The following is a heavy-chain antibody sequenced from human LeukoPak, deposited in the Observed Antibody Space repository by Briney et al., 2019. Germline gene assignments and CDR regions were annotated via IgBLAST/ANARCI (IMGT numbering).Heavy chain of an antibody. CDR2: IKSDGNT. D-gene: IGHD3-22*01. CDR1: GFTFSSYW. CDR3: ARAPSESGGYYPEYFRH. V-gene: IGHV3-74*01. Sequence: GGSLRLSCAASGFTFSSYWMHWVRQAPGKGLVWVSRIKSDGNTNYADSVEGRFTISRDNAKNKVSLQMNSLRAEDTGVYYCARAPSESGGYYPEYFRHWGQGTLVTVSS. J-gene: IGHJ1*01.